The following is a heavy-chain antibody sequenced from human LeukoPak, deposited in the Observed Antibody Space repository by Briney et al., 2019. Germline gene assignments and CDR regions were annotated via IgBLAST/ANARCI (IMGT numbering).Heavy chain of an antibody. J-gene: IGHJ5*02. CDR2: IYHSGST. Sequence: PSGTLSLTCAVSGVSISSTNWWSWVRQPPGKGLEWIGEIYHSGSTTYNPSLKSRVTISVDKSRNQFSLKLSSVTAADTAVYYCARGEYDHVWGSYRLNWFDPWGQGTLVTVSS. CDR1: GVSISSTNW. CDR3: ARGEYDHVWGSYRLNWFDP. D-gene: IGHD3-16*02. V-gene: IGHV4-4*02.